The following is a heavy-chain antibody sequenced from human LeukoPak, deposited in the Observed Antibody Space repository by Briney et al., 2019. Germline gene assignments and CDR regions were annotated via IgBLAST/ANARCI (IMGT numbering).Heavy chain of an antibody. Sequence: PGGSLRLSCGVSGFTFSSYEMNWVHQAPGKGLEWFSGISWNSGSIGYADSVKGRFTISRDNAKNSLYLQMNSLRAEDTAVYYCARDALSDYGHYVAIDAFDIWGQGTMVTVSS. V-gene: IGHV3-48*03. J-gene: IGHJ3*02. CDR3: ARDALSDYGHYVAIDAFDI. CDR2: ISWNSGSI. CDR1: GFTFSSYE. D-gene: IGHD4-17*01.